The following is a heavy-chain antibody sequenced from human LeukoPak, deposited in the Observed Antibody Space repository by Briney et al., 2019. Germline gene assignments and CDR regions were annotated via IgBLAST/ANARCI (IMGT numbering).Heavy chain of an antibody. CDR1: GGSFSGYY. Sequence: SETLSLTCAVYGGSFSGYYWSWIRQPPGKGLEWIGEINHSGSTNYNPSLKSRATISVDTSKNQFSLKLSSVTAADTAVYYCARVVSGSGYYGIFDYWGQGTLVTVSS. J-gene: IGHJ4*02. D-gene: IGHD3-22*01. CDR2: INHSGST. CDR3: ARVVSGSGYYGIFDY. V-gene: IGHV4-34*01.